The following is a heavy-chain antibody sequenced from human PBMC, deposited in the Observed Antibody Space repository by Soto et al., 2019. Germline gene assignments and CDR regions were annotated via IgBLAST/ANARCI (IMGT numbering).Heavy chain of an antibody. CDR2: THYSGST. CDR3: ARDNGDYVYDY. V-gene: IGHV4-59*01. J-gene: IGHJ4*02. Sequence: SETLSLTCTVSGASISNYYWTWIRQPPGKGLEWIGYTHYSGSTTYNSYLKSRVTISVDMSKNQVSLKLSSVTAADTAVYYCARDNGDYVYDYWGQGALVTVSS. D-gene: IGHD4-17*01. CDR1: GASISNYY.